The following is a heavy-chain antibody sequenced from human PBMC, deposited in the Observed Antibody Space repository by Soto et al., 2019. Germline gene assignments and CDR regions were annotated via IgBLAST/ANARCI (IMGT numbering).Heavy chain of an antibody. CDR1: GGSISSSSYY. CDR2: IYYSGST. Sequence: PSETLSLTCTVSGGSISSSSYYWGWIRQPPGKGLEWIGSIYYSGSTYYNPSLKSRVTISVDTSKNQFSLKLSSVTAADTAVYYCARYCSSTSCTAYYYYYGMDVWGQGTTVTVSS. J-gene: IGHJ6*02. V-gene: IGHV4-39*07. D-gene: IGHD2-2*01. CDR3: ARYCSSTSCTAYYYYYGMDV.